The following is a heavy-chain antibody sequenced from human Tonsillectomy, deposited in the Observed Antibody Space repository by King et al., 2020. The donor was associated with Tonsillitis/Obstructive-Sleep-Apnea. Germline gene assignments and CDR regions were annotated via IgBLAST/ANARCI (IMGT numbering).Heavy chain of an antibody. CDR1: GGSISSSSYY. V-gene: IGHV4-39*01. CDR2: IYYSGST. J-gene: IGHJ6*03. Sequence: LQLQESGPGLVKPSETLSLTCTVSGGSISSSSYYWGWIRQPPGKGLEWIGSIYYSGSTYYNPSLKSRVTISVDTSKNQFSLKLSSVTAADTAVYYCARHGRIVGATRYYYYYMDVWGKGTTVTVSS. CDR3: ARHGRIVGATRYYYYYMDV. D-gene: IGHD1-26*01.